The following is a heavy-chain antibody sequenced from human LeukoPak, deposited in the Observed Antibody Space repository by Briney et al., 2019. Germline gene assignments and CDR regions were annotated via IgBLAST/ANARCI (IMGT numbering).Heavy chain of an antibody. CDR2: IYTSGST. J-gene: IGHJ4*02. V-gene: IGHV4-61*02. CDR3: ARAGPPHFDY. CDR1: GGSISSGSYY. Sequence: PSQTLSLTCTVSGGSISSGSYYWSWIRQPAGKGLEWIGRIYTSGSTNYNPSLKSRVTISVDTSKNQFSLKLSSVTAADTAVYYCARAGPPHFDYWGQGTLVTVSS.